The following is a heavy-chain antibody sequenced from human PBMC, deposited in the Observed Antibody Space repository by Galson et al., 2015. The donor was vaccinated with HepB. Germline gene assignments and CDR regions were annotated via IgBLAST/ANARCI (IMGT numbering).Heavy chain of an antibody. Sequence: SLRLSCAASGFTFSNYAMNWVRQAPGKGLEWVAVISYDGSNKYETDSVKGRLTISRDNSKNTLYLQMNSPRAEDTAMYYCARGANHYGSGSYYGYGIDYWGQGILVTVSS. CDR2: ISYDGSNK. D-gene: IGHD3-10*01. J-gene: IGHJ4*02. CDR3: ARGANHYGSGSYYGYGIDY. CDR1: GFTFSNYA. V-gene: IGHV3-30-3*01.